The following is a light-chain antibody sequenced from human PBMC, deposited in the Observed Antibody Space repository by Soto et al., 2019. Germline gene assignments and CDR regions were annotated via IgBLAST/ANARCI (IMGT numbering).Light chain of an antibody. CDR1: SSDVVDYDY. J-gene: IGLJ3*02. CDR3: SSYAGSNGVV. V-gene: IGLV2-8*01. Sequence: QSALTQPPSASGSPGQSVTISCAGTSSDVVDYDYVSWYQLHPGKAPKLLIYEVIKRPSGVPDRFSGSKTGNTASLTVSGLQAEDEADYYCSSYAGSNGVVFGGGTKLTVL. CDR2: EVI.